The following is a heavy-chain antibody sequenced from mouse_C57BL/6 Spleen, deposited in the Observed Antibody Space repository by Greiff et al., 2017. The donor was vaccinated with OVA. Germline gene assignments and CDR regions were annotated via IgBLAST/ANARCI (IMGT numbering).Heavy chain of an antibody. J-gene: IGHJ3*01. D-gene: IGHD3-2*02. CDR1: GYTFTDYN. V-gene: IGHV1-22*01. CDR3: ARWKDSSGYVFAY. Sequence: EVQLQQSGPELVKPGASVKMSCKASGYTFTDYNMNWVKQSHGKSLEWIGYINPNNGGTSYNQKFKGKATLTVNKSSSTAYMELRSLTSEDSAVYYCARWKDSSGYVFAYWGQGTLVTVSA. CDR2: INPNNGGT.